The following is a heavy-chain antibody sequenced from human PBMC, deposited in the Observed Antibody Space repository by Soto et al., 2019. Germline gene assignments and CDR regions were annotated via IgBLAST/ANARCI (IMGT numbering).Heavy chain of an antibody. CDR2: IYYSGST. CDR3: ARGGLVSAGTLDY. D-gene: IGHD6-13*01. V-gene: IGHV4-59*01. Sequence: SETLCLTCAVSGGSISSYYWSWVRQSPGKGLEWIGYIYYSGSTNYNPPLKSRVTMSVDTSKNQFSLKLSSVTAADTAVYYCARGGLVSAGTLDYWGQGTQVTVSS. CDR1: GGSISSYY. J-gene: IGHJ4*02.